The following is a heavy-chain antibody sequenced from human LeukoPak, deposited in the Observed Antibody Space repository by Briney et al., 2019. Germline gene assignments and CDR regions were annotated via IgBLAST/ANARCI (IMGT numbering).Heavy chain of an antibody. V-gene: IGHV3-21*01. CDR3: ARDRTGPYGDYLDY. Sequence: GGSLRLSCAASGFTFSSYSMNWVRQAPGEGLEWVSSISSSSSYIYYADSVKGRFTISRDNAKNSLYLQMNSLRAEDTAVYYCARDRTGPYGDYLDYWGQGTLVTVSS. CDR2: ISSSSSYI. CDR1: GFTFSSYS. D-gene: IGHD4-17*01. J-gene: IGHJ4*02.